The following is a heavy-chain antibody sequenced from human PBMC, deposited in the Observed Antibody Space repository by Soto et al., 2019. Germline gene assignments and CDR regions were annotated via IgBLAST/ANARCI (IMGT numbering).Heavy chain of an antibody. D-gene: IGHD3-16*01. Sequence: QVQLVQSGAEVKRPGASVKVSCRASGYTFSYYCVSWMRQAPGQGLEWVGWINPANENTKYEQKFQDRVTMTADTSTSNAYMEMRNLKSDDTDVYYCARAQLGDPIDFWGQVTLVTVSS. V-gene: IGHV1-18*01. J-gene: IGHJ4*02. CDR1: GYTFSYYC. CDR3: ARAQLGDPIDF. CDR2: INPANENT.